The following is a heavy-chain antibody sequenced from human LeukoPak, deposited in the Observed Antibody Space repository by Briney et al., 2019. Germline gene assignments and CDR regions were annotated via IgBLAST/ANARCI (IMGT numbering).Heavy chain of an antibody. V-gene: IGHV5-51*01. CDR1: GYSFTSYW. D-gene: IGHD2-15*01. Sequence: PGESLKISCKGSGYSFTSYWIGWVRQMPGKGLEWMGIIYPGDSDTRYSPSFQGQVTISADKSISTAYLQWSSLKASDTAMYYCARDSGGYCSGGSCYGMYKDYYGMDVWGQGTTVTVSS. CDR2: IYPGDSDT. J-gene: IGHJ6*02. CDR3: ARDSGGYCSGGSCYGMYKDYYGMDV.